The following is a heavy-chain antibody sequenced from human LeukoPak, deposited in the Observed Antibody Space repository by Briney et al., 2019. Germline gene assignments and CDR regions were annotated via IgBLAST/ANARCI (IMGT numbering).Heavy chain of an antibody. Sequence: SVKVSCKASGGTFSSYAINWVRQAPGQGLEWMGRIIPILGIANYAQKFQGRVTITADKSTSTAYMELSSLRSEDTAVYYCACGIWFDPWGQGTLVTVSS. D-gene: IGHD1-26*01. V-gene: IGHV1-69*04. CDR1: GGTFSSYA. CDR2: IIPILGIA. J-gene: IGHJ5*02. CDR3: ACGIWFDP.